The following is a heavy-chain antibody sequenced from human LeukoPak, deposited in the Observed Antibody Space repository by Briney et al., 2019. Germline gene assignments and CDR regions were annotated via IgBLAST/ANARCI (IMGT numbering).Heavy chain of an antibody. V-gene: IGHV3-48*03. CDR2: ISSSGSTL. D-gene: IGHD5-18*01. J-gene: IGHJ4*02. CDR1: GFTFRSYE. Sequence: PGGSLRLSCAASGFTFRSYEMNWVRQAPGKGLEWVSYISSSGSTLYYADSVKGRFTISRDNAKNSLFLQMNSLRAEDTAIYYCARTYSPFDYWGQGTLVTVSS. CDR3: ARTYSPFDY.